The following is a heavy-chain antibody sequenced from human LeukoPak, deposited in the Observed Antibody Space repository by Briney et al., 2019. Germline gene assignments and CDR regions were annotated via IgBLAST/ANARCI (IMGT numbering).Heavy chain of an antibody. D-gene: IGHD6-6*01. CDR2: ISSSGCTI. V-gene: IGHV3-48*03. Sequence: GGSLRLSCAAPGFTFSRYKMNWVRQAPGKGLEWVSYISSSGCTIYYADCVKGRFTISRDNAKNSLYLQMNSLRAEDTAVYYCARGEYSSSSLLDYWGQGALVTVSS. J-gene: IGHJ4*02. CDR3: ARGEYSSSSLLDY. CDR1: GFTFSRYK.